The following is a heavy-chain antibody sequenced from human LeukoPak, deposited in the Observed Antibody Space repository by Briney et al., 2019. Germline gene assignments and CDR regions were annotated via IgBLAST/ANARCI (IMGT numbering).Heavy chain of an antibody. J-gene: IGHJ4*02. V-gene: IGHV4-34*01. CDR1: GASLTAYY. Sequence: SETMSPARAVYGASLTAYYWTCNRQLAENGLEWIGEIHHSGSTNYTPSLKSRVTISVDTSKNQFSLKLSSLTAADTAVYYCVHSSSWYTARVEYWGQGTLVTVSS. CDR2: IHHSGST. D-gene: IGHD6-13*01. CDR3: VHSSSWYTARVEY.